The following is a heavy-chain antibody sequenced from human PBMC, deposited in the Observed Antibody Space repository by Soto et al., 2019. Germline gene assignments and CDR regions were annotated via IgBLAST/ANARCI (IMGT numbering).Heavy chain of an antibody. Sequence: GGSLRLSCAASGFTFSSYAMSWVRQAPGKGLEWVSAISGSGGSTYYADSVKGRFTISRDNSKNTLYLQMNSLRAEDTAVYYCAKNWLKWELRLDDAFDIWGQGTMVTVSS. CDR2: ISGSGGST. D-gene: IGHD1-26*01. V-gene: IGHV3-23*01. CDR3: AKNWLKWELRLDDAFDI. J-gene: IGHJ3*02. CDR1: GFTFSSYA.